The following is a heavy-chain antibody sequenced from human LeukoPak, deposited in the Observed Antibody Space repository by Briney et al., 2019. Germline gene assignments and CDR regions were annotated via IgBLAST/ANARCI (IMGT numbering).Heavy chain of an antibody. V-gene: IGHV3-21*01. Sequence: GGSLRLSCAASGFTVSSNYMSWVRQAPGKGLEWVSSISSSSSYIYYADSVKGRFTISRDDAKNSLYLQMNSLRAEDTAVYYCARDAPYYDTLTGYYTAAEYFQHWGQGTLVTVSS. J-gene: IGHJ1*01. CDR2: ISSSSSYI. CDR1: GFTVSSNY. D-gene: IGHD3-9*01. CDR3: ARDAPYYDTLTGYYTAAEYFQH.